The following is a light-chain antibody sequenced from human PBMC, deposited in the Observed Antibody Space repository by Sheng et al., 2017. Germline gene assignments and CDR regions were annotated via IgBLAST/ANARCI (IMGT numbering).Light chain of an antibody. V-gene: IGKV1-39*01. CDR1: QSISTF. CDR2: GAS. Sequence: DIVMTQSPSSLSASIGDTVTITCRASQSISTFLNWYQHKPGEAPKLLIYGASGSRRGVPSRFSGSGSGTEFTLTISSLQPEDFASYSCQQFLSYPITFGQGTRLEIK. J-gene: IGKJ5*01. CDR3: QQFLSYPIT.